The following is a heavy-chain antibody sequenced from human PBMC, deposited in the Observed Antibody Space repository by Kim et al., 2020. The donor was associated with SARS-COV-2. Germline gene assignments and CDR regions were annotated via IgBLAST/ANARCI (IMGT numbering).Heavy chain of an antibody. V-gene: IGHV1-18*01. D-gene: IGHD2-15*01. J-gene: IGHJ5*02. Sequence: ASVKVSCKASGYTFTSYGISWVRQAPGQGLEWMGWISAYNGNTNYAQKLQGRVTMTTDTSTSTAYMELRSLRSDDTAVYYCARAAPGYCSGGSCYLGSSRFDPWGQGTLVTVSS. CDR3: ARAAPGYCSGGSCYLGSSRFDP. CDR2: ISAYNGNT. CDR1: GYTFTSYG.